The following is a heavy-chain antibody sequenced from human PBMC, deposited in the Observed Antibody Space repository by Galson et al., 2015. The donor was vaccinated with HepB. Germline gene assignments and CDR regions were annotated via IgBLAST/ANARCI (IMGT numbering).Heavy chain of an antibody. D-gene: IGHD2-2*02. CDR1: GFTFNAAW. J-gene: IGHJ4*02. V-gene: IGHV3-15*01. Sequence: SLRLSCAASGFTFNAAWMNWVRQVPGKGLEWVGRIKAKTEGGTADHAAPGKGRFTISRDDSKSTLYLQMSSLKTEDTAVYYCTTGYCTSISCHTAGFDYWGQGTLVTVSS. CDR2: IKAKTEGGTA. CDR3: TTGYCTSISCHTAGFDY.